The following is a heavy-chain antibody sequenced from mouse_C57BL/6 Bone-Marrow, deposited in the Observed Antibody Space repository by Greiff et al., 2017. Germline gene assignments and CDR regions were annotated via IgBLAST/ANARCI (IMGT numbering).Heavy chain of an antibody. V-gene: IGHV1-64*01. Sequence: VKLQESGAELVKPGASVKLSCKASGYTFTSYWMHWVKQRPGQGLEWIGMIHPNSGSTNYNEKFKSKATLTVDKSSSTAYMQLSSLTSEDSAVYYCARRASTIDWYFDVWGTGTTVTVSS. CDR1: GYTFTSYW. CDR2: IHPNSGST. D-gene: IGHD2-12*01. CDR3: ARRASTIDWYFDV. J-gene: IGHJ1*03.